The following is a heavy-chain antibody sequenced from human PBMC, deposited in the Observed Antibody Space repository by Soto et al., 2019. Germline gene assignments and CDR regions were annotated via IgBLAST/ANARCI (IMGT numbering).Heavy chain of an antibody. CDR2: IYHSGST. CDR3: ARGWFGEPLSD. V-gene: IGHV4-38-2*01. CDR1: GYSISSGYY. J-gene: IGHJ4*02. D-gene: IGHD3-10*01. Sequence: SETLSLTCAVSGYSISSGYYWGWIRQPPGKGLEWIGSIYHSGSTYYNPPLKSRVTISVDTSKNQFSLKLSSVTAADTAVYYCARGWFGEPLSDWGQGTLVTVSS.